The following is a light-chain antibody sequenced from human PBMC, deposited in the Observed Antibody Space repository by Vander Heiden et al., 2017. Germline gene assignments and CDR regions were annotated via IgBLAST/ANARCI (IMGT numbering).Light chain of an antibody. CDR3: QQYNNWPRS. J-gene: IGKJ3*01. Sequence: EIVLPQSPATLSVSPGDRATLSCRASQSVSSNLAWYQQKPGQAPRLLIYGASTRATGIPARFSGSGSGIEFTLTISSLQSEDFAVYYCQQYNNWPRSFGPGTKVDIK. CDR2: GAS. V-gene: IGKV3-15*01. CDR1: QSVSSN.